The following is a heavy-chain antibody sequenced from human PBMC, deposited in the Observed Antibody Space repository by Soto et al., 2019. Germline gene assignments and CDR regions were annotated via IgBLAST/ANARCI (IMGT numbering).Heavy chain of an antibody. Sequence: QVQLVQSAADVKKPGASVKVSCKTSGYSFIANAVHWVPQAPGQGLEWMGWINADNGNTKYSRKMQGRLTISRDTSASTVYMELTGLTSEDTAVYFCARDDVGSAWPYWGQGTLITVSS. J-gene: IGHJ4*02. CDR2: INADNGNT. CDR3: ARDDVGSAWPY. V-gene: IGHV1-3*01. CDR1: GYSFIANA. D-gene: IGHD6-19*01.